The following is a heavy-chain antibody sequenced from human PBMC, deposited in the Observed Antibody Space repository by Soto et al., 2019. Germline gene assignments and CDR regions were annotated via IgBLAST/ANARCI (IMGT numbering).Heavy chain of an antibody. D-gene: IGHD2-2*01. Sequence: ASVKVSCKASGYTFTSYGISWVRQAPGQGLEWMGWISAYNGNTNYAQKLQGRVTMTTDTPTSTAYMELRSLRSDDTAVYYCALSRPYCSSTSCPGEEIYYYYYMDVWGKGTTVTVSS. CDR3: ALSRPYCSSTSCPGEEIYYYYYMDV. CDR1: GYTFTSYG. J-gene: IGHJ6*03. V-gene: IGHV1-18*01. CDR2: ISAYNGNT.